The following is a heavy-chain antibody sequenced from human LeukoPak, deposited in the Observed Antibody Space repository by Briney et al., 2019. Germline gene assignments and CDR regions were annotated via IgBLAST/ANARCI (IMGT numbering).Heavy chain of an antibody. V-gene: IGHV4-39*07. J-gene: IGHJ3*02. Sequence: SETLSLTCTVSGGSISSSSYYWGWIRQPPGKGLEWIGSIYYSGSTYYNPSLKSRVTMAVDTSKNQFSLKLSSVTAADTAVYYCARGQLKRGYSGYVPGNAFDIWGQGTMVTVSS. CDR1: GGSISSSSYY. D-gene: IGHD5-12*01. CDR3: ARGQLKRGYSGYVPGNAFDI. CDR2: IYYSGST.